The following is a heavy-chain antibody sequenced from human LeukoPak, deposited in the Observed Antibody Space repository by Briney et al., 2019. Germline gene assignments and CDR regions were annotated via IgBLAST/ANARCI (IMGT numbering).Heavy chain of an antibody. CDR2: INPNSGDT. Sequence: AAVKVSCKASGYTFTGHYMHWVRQAPGQGLEWMGWINPNSGDTNYAQKVQGRVTMTSDTSTSTAYMELSSLRSDDTAVYYCARDRVGCSSISCYLYSCFDSWGQGTLVTVSS. J-gene: IGHJ5*01. V-gene: IGHV1-2*02. CDR1: GYTFTGHY. CDR3: ARDRVGCSSISCYLYSCFDS. D-gene: IGHD2-2*01.